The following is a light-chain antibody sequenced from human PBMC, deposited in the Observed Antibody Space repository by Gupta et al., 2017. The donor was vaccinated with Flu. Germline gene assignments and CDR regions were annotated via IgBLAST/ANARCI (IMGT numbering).Light chain of an antibody. CDR3: MQGAHWPWA. J-gene: IGKJ1*01. Sequence: VEMTQSPLSLPVTLGQPASISCRSSHGIEYSDGNTCLHLFQQRPGQSPRRLIDQVTYRDSGVQDIFGGSGSGNDCTLKSSRVEAEDGGIYLGMQGAHWPWACGQGTTVEIK. CDR1: HGIEYSDGNTC. V-gene: IGKV2-30*01. CDR2: QVT.